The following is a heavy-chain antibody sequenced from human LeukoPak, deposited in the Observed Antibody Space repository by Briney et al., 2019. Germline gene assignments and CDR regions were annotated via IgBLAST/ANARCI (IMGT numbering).Heavy chain of an antibody. Sequence: GGSLRLSCVASGFTFSSYAMSWVRQAPGKGLEGVSGISANGDTTKYADSVKGRFTISRDNSKNTVFLQMNSLRADDTAVYYCAKEGRIAAGTGDYFDCWGQGTLVTVSS. V-gene: IGHV3-23*01. D-gene: IGHD6-13*01. CDR1: GFTFSSYA. CDR3: AKEGRIAAGTGDYFDC. CDR2: ISANGDTT. J-gene: IGHJ4*02.